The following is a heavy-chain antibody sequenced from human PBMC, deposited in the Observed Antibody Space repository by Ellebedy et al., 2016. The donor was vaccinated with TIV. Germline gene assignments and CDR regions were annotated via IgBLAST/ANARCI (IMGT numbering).Heavy chain of an antibody. D-gene: IGHD3-3*01. V-gene: IGHV3-33*08. CDR3: ERTARVFGVVITPLFDY. CDR2: IWYDGSNQ. J-gene: IGHJ4*02. Sequence: GESLKISCGASGCTFHNYGMHWVRQAPGKGLEWVALIWYDGSNQYYSDSVRDRFTISRDNFNNTLYLQMNSLRAEDTAVYYCERTARVFGVVITPLFDYWGQGTLVTVSS. CDR1: GCTFHNYG.